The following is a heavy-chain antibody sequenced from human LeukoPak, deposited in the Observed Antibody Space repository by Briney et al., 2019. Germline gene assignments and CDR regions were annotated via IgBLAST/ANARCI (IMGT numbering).Heavy chain of an antibody. CDR3: ARVIAAAGYYFDF. J-gene: IGHJ4*02. D-gene: IGHD6-13*01. CDR2: IYSGGYT. CDR1: GFTFSSNY. V-gene: IGHV3-53*01. Sequence: GGSLRLSCAASGFTFSSNYMSWVRQAPGKGLEWVSVIYSGGYTYYADSVKGRFTISRDNSKNTLFLQMNSLRGEDTAVYYCARVIAAAGYYFDFWGQGTLVIVSS.